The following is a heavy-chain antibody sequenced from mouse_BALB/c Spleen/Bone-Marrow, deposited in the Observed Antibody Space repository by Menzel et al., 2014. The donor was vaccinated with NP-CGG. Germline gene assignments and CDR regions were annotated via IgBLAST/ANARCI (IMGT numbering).Heavy chain of an antibody. J-gene: IGHJ2*01. CDR2: IYPGNGDT. Sequence: LQQSGAELVKPGASMKMSCKASGYTFTSYNLHWIKQTPGQGLEWIGAIYPGNGDTSYNQRFKGKATLTTDKSSNTAYMQLSSLTSEDSAVYYCAREGRSHFDHWGQSSTLTVSS. V-gene: IGHV1-12*01. CDR3: AREGRSHFDH. CDR1: GYTFTSYN.